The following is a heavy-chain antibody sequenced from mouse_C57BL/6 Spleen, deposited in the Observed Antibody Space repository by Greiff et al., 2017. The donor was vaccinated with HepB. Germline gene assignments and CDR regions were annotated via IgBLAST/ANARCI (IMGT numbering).Heavy chain of an antibody. CDR2: INPSTGGT. Sequence: VQLKESGPELVKPGASVKISCKASGYSFTGYYMNWVKQSPEKSLEWIGEINPSTGGTTYNQKFKAKATLTVDKSSSTAYMQLKSLTSEDSAVYYCARRTGTGPLDYWGQGTTLTVSS. J-gene: IGHJ2*01. CDR3: ARRTGTGPLDY. D-gene: IGHD4-1*01. V-gene: IGHV1-42*01. CDR1: GYSFTGYY.